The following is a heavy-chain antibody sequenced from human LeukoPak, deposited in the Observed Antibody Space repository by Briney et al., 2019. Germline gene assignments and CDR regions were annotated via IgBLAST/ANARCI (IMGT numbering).Heavy chain of an antibody. V-gene: IGHV4-38-2*02. J-gene: IGHJ4*02. CDR1: GCSISSGYY. D-gene: IGHD2-21*02. CDR3: ARQEAATASLPY. Sequence: SETLSLTCTVSGCSISSGYYWGWIRQPPGKGLEWIGSIYHSGSTYYNPSLKSRVTISVDASKNQFSLKLSSVTAADTAVYYCARQEAATASLPYWGQGTLVTVSS. CDR2: IYHSGST.